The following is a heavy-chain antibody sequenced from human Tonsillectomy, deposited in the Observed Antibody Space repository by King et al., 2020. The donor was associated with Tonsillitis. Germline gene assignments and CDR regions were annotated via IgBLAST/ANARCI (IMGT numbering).Heavy chain of an antibody. CDR3: ARDTSSGSYITFDI. J-gene: IGHJ3*02. CDR2: ISSSSTYT. CDR1: GFTFSDYY. V-gene: IGHV3-11*05. D-gene: IGHD1-26*01. Sequence: VQLVESGGGLVKPGGSLRLSCAASGFTFSDYYMSWIRQAPGKGLEWVSYISSSSTYTTYADSVEGRFTISRDNANNSLYLQMSSLRAEDTAVYYCARDTSSGSYITFDIWGQGTVVTVAS.